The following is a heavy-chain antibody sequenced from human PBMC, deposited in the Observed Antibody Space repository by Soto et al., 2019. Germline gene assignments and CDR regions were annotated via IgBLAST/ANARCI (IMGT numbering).Heavy chain of an antibody. CDR1: GYTFTSYG. CDR2: ISAYNGNT. CDR3: ARGYCSGGSCYRVGAFDI. J-gene: IGHJ3*02. V-gene: IGHV1-18*01. Sequence: ASVKVSCKASGYTFTSYGISWVRQAPGQGLEWMGWISAYNGNTNYAQKLQGRVTMTTDTSTSTAYMELRSLRSDDTAVYYCARGYCSGGSCYRVGAFDIWGQGTMVTVSS. D-gene: IGHD2-15*01.